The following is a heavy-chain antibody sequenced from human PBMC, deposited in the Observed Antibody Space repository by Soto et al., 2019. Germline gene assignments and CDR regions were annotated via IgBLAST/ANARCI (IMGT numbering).Heavy chain of an antibody. CDR2: IIPIFDAT. CDR3: ARDLPNRSGRV. CDR1: GGPFSTFS. Sequence: QVQLVHSGPEGKKPGSSGKFSCKVPGGPFSTFSFSWVRQAPGQGLMWMGGIIPIFDATNYAQMFQGRVTITADDSTSTAYMELSSLRSDDTAVYYCARDLPNRSGRVWGPGTLVTVSS. J-gene: IGHJ4*02. D-gene: IGHD3-10*01. V-gene: IGHV1-69*01.